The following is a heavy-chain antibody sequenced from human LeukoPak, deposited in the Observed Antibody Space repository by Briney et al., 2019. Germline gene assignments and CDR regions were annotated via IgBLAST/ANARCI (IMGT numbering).Heavy chain of an antibody. V-gene: IGHV3-48*02. CDR2: ITGDASTV. Sequence: GGSLRLSCAASGFTFSSYSMNWVRQAPGKGLEWVSHITGDASTVNYADSVKGRFTISRDNAKNSLFLQMNSLRDEDTAVYYCLRRLAYWGQGTLVTASS. J-gene: IGHJ4*02. CDR3: LRRLAY. CDR1: GFTFSSYS.